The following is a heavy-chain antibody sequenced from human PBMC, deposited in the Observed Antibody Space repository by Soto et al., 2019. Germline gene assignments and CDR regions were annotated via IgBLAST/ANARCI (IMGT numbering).Heavy chain of an antibody. Sequence: PGGSLRLSCAASGFTFSSYAMSWVRQAPGKGLEWVSAISGSGGSTYYADSVKGRFTISRDNSKNTLYLQMNSLRAEDTAVYYCAKDLQGARHYYYDSSGYADWFDTWGQGTLVTVSS. D-gene: IGHD3-22*01. CDR3: AKDLQGARHYYYDSSGYADWFDT. CDR2: ISGSGGST. J-gene: IGHJ5*02. V-gene: IGHV3-23*01. CDR1: GFTFSSYA.